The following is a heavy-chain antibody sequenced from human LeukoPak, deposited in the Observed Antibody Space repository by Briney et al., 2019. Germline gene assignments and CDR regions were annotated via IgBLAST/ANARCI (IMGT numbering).Heavy chain of an antibody. CDR2: IRRGGGTT. CDR3: EKDMEHYDFWNGYEY. J-gene: IGHJ4*02. D-gene: IGHD3-3*01. V-gene: IGHV3-43*01. CDR1: GFTFEECS. Sequence: GGSLRLSCAASGFTFEECSMQWVRRPPGKGLEWVAVIRRGGGTTYYADSVKGRFTISRDNTKKTVYLQMNSLRAEDTVLYYCEKDMEHYDFWNGYEYRGQGTLVTVSP.